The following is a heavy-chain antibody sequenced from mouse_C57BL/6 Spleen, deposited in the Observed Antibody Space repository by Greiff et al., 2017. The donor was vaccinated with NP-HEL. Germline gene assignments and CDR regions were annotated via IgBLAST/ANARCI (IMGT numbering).Heavy chain of an antibody. CDR1: GYTFTSYW. J-gene: IGHJ4*01. CDR3: ARSTGYYDYGGFYAMDY. Sequence: QVQLKQSGAELAKPGASVKLSCKASGYTFTSYWMHWVKQRPGQGLEWIGYINPSSGYTKYNQKFKDKATLTADKSSSTAYMQLSSLTYEDSAVYYCARSTGYYDYGGFYAMDYWGQGTSVTVSS. V-gene: IGHV1-7*01. D-gene: IGHD2-4*01. CDR2: INPSSGYT.